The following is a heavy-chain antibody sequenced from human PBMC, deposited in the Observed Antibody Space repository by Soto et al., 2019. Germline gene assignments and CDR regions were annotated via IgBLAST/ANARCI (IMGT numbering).Heavy chain of an antibody. CDR2: ISGSGGST. CDR1: GFTFSSYA. V-gene: IGHV3-23*01. D-gene: IGHD3-9*01. J-gene: IGHJ4*02. CDR3: ARDDDILTGYSNFDY. Sequence: GGSLRLSCAASGFTFSSYAMSWVRQAPGKGLGWVSAISGSGGSTYYADSVKGRFTISRDNAKNSLYLQMNSLRAEDTAVYYCARDDDILTGYSNFDYWGQGTLVTVSS.